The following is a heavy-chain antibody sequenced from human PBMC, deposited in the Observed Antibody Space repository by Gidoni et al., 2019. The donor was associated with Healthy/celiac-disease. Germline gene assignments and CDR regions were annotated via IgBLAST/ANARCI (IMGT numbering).Heavy chain of an antibody. V-gene: IGHV4-30-4*01. CDR2: IYYSGST. D-gene: IGHD3-10*01. CDR1: GGSISSGDYY. CDR3: DRGIINMVRKPRGYMDV. Sequence: QVQLQESGPGLVKPSQTLSLTCTVSGGSISSGDYYWSWIRQPPGKSLEWIGYIYYSGSTYYYPALKGRGTITVDTSKNKFTLKLRSGTAGDTDVYYCDRGIINMVRKPRGYMDVWGKGTTVTVSS. J-gene: IGHJ6*03.